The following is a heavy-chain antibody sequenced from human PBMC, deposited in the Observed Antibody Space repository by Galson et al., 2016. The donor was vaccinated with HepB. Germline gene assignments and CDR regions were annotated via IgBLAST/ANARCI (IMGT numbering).Heavy chain of an antibody. CDR2: INRGNGNT. CDR3: ARLYDSSPYCFDH. CDR1: GYVFSSHS. Sequence: SVKVSCKASGYVFSSHSIHWVRQAPGQRFEWMGWINRGNGNTKYSPKFQDRVTITRDTSANTAYMELRRLRSEDTAIYYCARLYDSSPYCFDHWGQGTLVTVSS. V-gene: IGHV1-3*01. J-gene: IGHJ4*02. D-gene: IGHD2-21*01.